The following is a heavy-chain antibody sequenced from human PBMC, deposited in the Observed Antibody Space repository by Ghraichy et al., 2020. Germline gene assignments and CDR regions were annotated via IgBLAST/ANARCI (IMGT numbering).Heavy chain of an antibody. Sequence: GGSLRLSCAASGFTFSSYAMSWVRQAPGKGLEWVSAISGSGGSTYYADSVKGRFTISRDNSKNTLYLQMNSLRAEDTAVYYCAKVPRADILTGYYPNYYYYGMDVWGPGTTATVSS. J-gene: IGHJ6*02. CDR3: AKVPRADILTGYYPNYYYYGMDV. CDR1: GFTFSSYA. D-gene: IGHD3-9*01. V-gene: IGHV3-23*01. CDR2: ISGSGGST.